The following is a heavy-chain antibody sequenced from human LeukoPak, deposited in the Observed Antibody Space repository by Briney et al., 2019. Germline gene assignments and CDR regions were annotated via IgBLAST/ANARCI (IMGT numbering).Heavy chain of an antibody. J-gene: IGHJ4*02. Sequence: GGSLRLSCAASGFTFSGYAMTWVRQAPGKGLEWVSVIYSGGSTYYADSVKGRFTISRHNSKNTLYLQMNSLRAEDTAVYYCARLYGTFLEWSPYFDYWGQGTLVTVSS. CDR1: GFTFSGYA. D-gene: IGHD3-3*02. CDR2: IYSGGST. CDR3: ARLYGTFLEWSPYFDY. V-gene: IGHV3-53*04.